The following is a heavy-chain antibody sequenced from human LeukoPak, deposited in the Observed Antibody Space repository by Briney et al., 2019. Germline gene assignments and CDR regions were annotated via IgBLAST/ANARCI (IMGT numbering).Heavy chain of an antibody. V-gene: IGHV3-11*01. J-gene: IGHJ4*02. CDR3: ARDWIAATGTNDY. CDR1: GFTFSDYY. Sequence: GGSLRLSCAASGFTFSDYYMSWIRQAPGKGLEWVSYISPTGTAMYYADSVKGRFTTSRDNAKNSLYLQMNSLRAEDTAVYFCARDWIAATGTNDYWGQRTLVTVSS. CDR2: ISPTGTAM. D-gene: IGHD6-13*01.